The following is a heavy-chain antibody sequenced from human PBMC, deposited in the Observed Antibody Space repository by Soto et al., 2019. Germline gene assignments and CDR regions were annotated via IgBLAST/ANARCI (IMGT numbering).Heavy chain of an antibody. CDR2: ISGSGGST. Sequence: GGSLRLSCAASGFTFSSYAMSWVRQAPGKGLEWVSAISGSGGSTYYADSVKGRFTISRDNSKNTLYLQMNSLRAEDTAVYYCAKDLASRVVVNKQNGREYYYGMDVWGQGTTVTVSS. V-gene: IGHV3-23*01. D-gene: IGHD2-15*01. CDR3: AKDLASRVVVNKQNGREYYYGMDV. J-gene: IGHJ6*02. CDR1: GFTFSSYA.